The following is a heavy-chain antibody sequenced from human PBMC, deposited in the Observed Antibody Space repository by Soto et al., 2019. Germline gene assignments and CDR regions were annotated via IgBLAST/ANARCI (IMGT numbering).Heavy chain of an antibody. D-gene: IGHD3-10*01. Sequence: LSLTCAVYGGSFSGYYWSWIRQPPGKGLEWIGEINHSGSTNYNPSLKSRVTISVDTSKNQFSLKLSSVTAADTAVYYCARGLLRFRSSGNWSDPWGQGTLVTVSS. CDR3: ARGLLRFRSSGNWSDP. J-gene: IGHJ5*02. CDR2: INHSGST. CDR1: GGSFSGYY. V-gene: IGHV4-34*01.